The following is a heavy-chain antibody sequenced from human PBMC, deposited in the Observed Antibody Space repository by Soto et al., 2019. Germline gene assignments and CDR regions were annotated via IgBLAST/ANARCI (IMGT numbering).Heavy chain of an antibody. Sequence: SLTCTAAGGSISGYYWRLIRRPPGKGLDWIGYIYYTGSTNYNPSLKSRVTISVDPSKNQFSLHLSSVTAADTAVYYCARFRDGYTFDYWGRGTLVTVYS. J-gene: IGHJ4*02. V-gene: IGHV4-59*01. CDR3: ARFRDGYTFDY. CDR2: IYYTGST. D-gene: IGHD5-12*01. CDR1: GGSISGYY.